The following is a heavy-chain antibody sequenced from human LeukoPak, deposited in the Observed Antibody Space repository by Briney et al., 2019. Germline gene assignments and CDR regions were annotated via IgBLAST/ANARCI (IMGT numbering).Heavy chain of an antibody. CDR3: AREVSVGTYNWFDP. V-gene: IGHV4-31*03. D-gene: IGHD1-26*01. CDR1: GGSISSGGYY. Sequence: PSETLSLTCTVSGGSISSGGYYWSWIRQHPGKGLEWIGSIYYNGSSYYSPSLKSRMNISIDTSRIQFSLRLSSITAADTAVYYCAREVSVGTYNWFDPWGQGTLVTVSS. CDR2: IYYNGSS. J-gene: IGHJ5*02.